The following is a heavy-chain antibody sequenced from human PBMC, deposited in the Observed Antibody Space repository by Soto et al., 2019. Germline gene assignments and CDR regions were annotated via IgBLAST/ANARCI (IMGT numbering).Heavy chain of an antibody. V-gene: IGHV1-69*13. CDR1: GGTFSSYA. Sequence: SVKVSCKASGGTFSSYAISWVRQAPGQGLEWMGGIIPIFGTANYAQKFQGRVTITADESTSTACMELSSLRSEDTAEYYCARSQSGVTRMYYYYGMDVWGQGTTVTVSS. CDR2: IIPIFGTA. J-gene: IGHJ6*02. D-gene: IGHD3-10*01. CDR3: ARSQSGVTRMYYYYGMDV.